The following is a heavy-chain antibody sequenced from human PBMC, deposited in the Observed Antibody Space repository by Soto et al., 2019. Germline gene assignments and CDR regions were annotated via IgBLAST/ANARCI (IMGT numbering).Heavy chain of an antibody. V-gene: IGHV1-69*01. CDR1: GGTFSSYA. CDR3: ARDRNTVTTPDAFDI. J-gene: IGHJ3*02. D-gene: IGHD4-17*01. Sequence: QVQLVQSGAEVKKPGSSVKVSCKASGGTFSSYAISWVRQAPGQGLEWMGGINPIFGTANYAQKFQGRVTITADESTSTAYMELSSLSSEDTAVYYCARDRNTVTTPDAFDIWGQGTMVTVSS. CDR2: INPIFGTA.